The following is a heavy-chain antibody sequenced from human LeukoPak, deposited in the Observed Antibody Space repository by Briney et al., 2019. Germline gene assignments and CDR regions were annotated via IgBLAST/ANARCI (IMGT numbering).Heavy chain of an antibody. CDR1: GFTLSSYA. CDR3: VRDPDGYCSGGSCHAFDY. J-gene: IGHJ4*02. V-gene: IGHV3-23*01. CDR2: ISGSGGST. D-gene: IGHD2-15*01. Sequence: GGSLRLSRAASGFTLSSYAMSWVRQAPGKGLEWVSAISGSGGSTYYADSVKGRFTISRDNAKSSLFLQMSSLRAEDTAVYYCVRDPDGYCSGGSCHAFDYWGQGTLVTVSS.